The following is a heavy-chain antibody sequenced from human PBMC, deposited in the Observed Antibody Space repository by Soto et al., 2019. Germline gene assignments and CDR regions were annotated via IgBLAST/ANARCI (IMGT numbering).Heavy chain of an antibody. CDR3: CKVSSSWYAGFFDL. J-gene: IGHJ4*02. Sequence: EVQLLESGGGLVQPGGSLRLSCTASGFTFSRHAMTWVRQAPGKGLEWVSGLSDSGGSIYYADSVKGRFTISRDNSMNTPYLQIEPLRAQETAIYYLCKVSSSWYAGFFDLWGQGTLVTVSS. D-gene: IGHD6-13*01. CDR2: LSDSGGSI. CDR1: GFTFSRHA. V-gene: IGHV3-23*01.